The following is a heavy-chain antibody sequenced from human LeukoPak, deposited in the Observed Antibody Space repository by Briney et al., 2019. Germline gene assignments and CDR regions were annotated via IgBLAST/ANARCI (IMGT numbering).Heavy chain of an antibody. CDR3: ARIMSWRWFDP. V-gene: IGHV4-61*02. Sequence: PSETLSLTCTVSGGSISSGSYYWSWIRQPAGKGLEWIGRIYTSGSTNYNPSLKSRVTISVDTSKNQFSLKLNSVTAADTAVYYCARIMSWRWFDPWGQGTLVTVFS. D-gene: IGHD6-13*01. J-gene: IGHJ5*02. CDR1: GGSISSGSYY. CDR2: IYTSGST.